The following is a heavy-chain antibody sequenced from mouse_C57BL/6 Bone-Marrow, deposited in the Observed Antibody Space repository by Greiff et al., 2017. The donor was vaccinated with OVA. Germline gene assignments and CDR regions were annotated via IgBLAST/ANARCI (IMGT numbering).Heavy chain of an antibody. CDR2: IYPGDGDT. J-gene: IGHJ4*01. CDR3: ARLRYYGSAYYYAMDY. CDR1: GYAFSSYW. D-gene: IGHD1-1*01. Sequence: QVQLKESGAELVKPGASVKISCKASGYAFSSYWMNRVKQRPGQGLEWIGQIYPGDGDTNYNGKFKGKATLTADKSSSTAYMQLSNLTSEDSAVYDGARLRYYGSAYYYAMDYWGQGTSVTVSS. V-gene: IGHV1-80*01.